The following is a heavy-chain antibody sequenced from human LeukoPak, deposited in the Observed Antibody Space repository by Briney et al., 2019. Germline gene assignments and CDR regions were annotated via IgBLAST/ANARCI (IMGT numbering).Heavy chain of an antibody. CDR3: ARSRDSGFDY. CDR1: GGTFSSYA. V-gene: IGHV1-69*13. D-gene: IGHD1-26*01. CDR2: IIPILGTA. Sequence: ASVKVSCKASGGTFSSYAISWVRQAPGQGLKWMGGIIPILGTANYAQKFQGRVTVTADESTSTAYMELSSLRSEDTAVYYCARSRDSGFDYWGQGTLVTVSS. J-gene: IGHJ4*02.